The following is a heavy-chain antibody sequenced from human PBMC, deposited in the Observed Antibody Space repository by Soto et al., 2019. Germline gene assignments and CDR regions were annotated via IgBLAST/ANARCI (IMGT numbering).Heavy chain of an antibody. J-gene: IGHJ4*02. V-gene: IGHV1-2*04. D-gene: IGHD5-12*01. CDR3: ARGAGRDGYNFDY. CDR1: GFTFTVYY. Sequence: ASVKVSCKASGFTFTVYYMHWVRQAPGQGLEWMGWINANSGGTNYAQKFQGWVTTTRDTSISTAYMELSRLTSDDTAVYYCARGAGRDGYNFDYWGQGTLVTVSS. CDR2: INANSGGT.